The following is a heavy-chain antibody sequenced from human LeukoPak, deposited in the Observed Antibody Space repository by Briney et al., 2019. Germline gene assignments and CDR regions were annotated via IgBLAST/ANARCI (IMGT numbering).Heavy chain of an antibody. CDR3: ARVLKDYGDIEYFQH. CDR1: GGSFSGYY. Sequence: PSETLSLTCAVYGGSFSGYYWSWIRQPPGKGLEWIGEINHSGSTNYNPSLTSRVTISVDTSKNQFSLKLSSVTAADTAVYYCARVLKDYGDIEYFQHWGQGTLVTVSS. D-gene: IGHD4-17*01. CDR2: INHSGST. V-gene: IGHV4-34*01. J-gene: IGHJ1*01.